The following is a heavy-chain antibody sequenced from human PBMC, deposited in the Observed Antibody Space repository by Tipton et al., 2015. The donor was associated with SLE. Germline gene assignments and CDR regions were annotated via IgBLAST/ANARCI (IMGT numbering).Heavy chain of an antibody. V-gene: IGHV4-61*05. J-gene: IGHJ3*02. CDR2: IYYSGST. CDR1: GGSISSSSYY. CDR3: ARGGGVWVYGDYAFDI. Sequence: TLSLTCTVSGGSISSSSYYWGWIRQPPGKGLEWIGYIYYSGSTNYNPSLKSRVTISVDTSKNQFSLKLSSVTAADTAVYYCARGGGVWVYGDYAFDIWGQGTMVTASS. D-gene: IGHD4-17*01.